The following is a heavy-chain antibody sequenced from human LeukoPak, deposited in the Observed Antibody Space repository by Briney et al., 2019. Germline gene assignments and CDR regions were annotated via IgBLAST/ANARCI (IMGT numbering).Heavy chain of an antibody. CDR3: ARDRVVVPAAFDY. Sequence: ASVKVSCKASGYTFTGHYMHWVRQAPGQGLEWMGWINPNNGGTNYAQKFQGRVTMTRDTSISTAYMELSRLRSDDTAVYYCARDRVVVPAAFDYWGQGTLVTVSS. CDR1: GYTFTGHY. V-gene: IGHV1-2*02. D-gene: IGHD2-2*01. J-gene: IGHJ4*02. CDR2: INPNNGGT.